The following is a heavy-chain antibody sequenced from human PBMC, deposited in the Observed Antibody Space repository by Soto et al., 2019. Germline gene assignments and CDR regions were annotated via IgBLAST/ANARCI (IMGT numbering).Heavy chain of an antibody. CDR2: IKSDGSST. V-gene: IGHV3-74*01. CDR3: ARSMARGVMVFDY. D-gene: IGHD3-10*01. Sequence: EVQLVESGGGLVQPGGSLRLSCAASGFTFSGYWMHWVRQAPGKGLVWVSRIKSDGSSTSYADSVKGRFTISRDNAKEKLYLQMNRLSAEDTAVYYCARSMARGVMVFDYWGQGTLVTVSS. CDR1: GFTFSGYW. J-gene: IGHJ4*02.